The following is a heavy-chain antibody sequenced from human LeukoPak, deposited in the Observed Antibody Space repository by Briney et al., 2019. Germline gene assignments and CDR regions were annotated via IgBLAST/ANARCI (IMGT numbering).Heavy chain of an antibody. D-gene: IGHD5-12*01. CDR2: IYYSGST. Sequence: SETLSLTCTVSGGSISSYYWGWIRQPPGKGLEWIGSIYYSGSTYYNPSLKSRVTISVDTSKNQFSLKLSSVTAADTAVYYCARGIVATGPGYWGQGTLVTVSS. CDR1: GGSISSYY. V-gene: IGHV4-39*01. J-gene: IGHJ4*02. CDR3: ARGIVATGPGY.